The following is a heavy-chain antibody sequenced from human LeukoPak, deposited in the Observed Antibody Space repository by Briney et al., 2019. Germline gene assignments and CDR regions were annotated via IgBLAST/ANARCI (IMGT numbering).Heavy chain of an antibody. Sequence: PSQTLSLTCTVSGGSISSDNYFWNWIRQPAGKGLEWIGRIYTSVSTNYNPSLKSRVTMSVDTSKNQFSLKLSSVTAADTAVYYCARRSGYYSSGYFDYWGQGTLVTVSS. J-gene: IGHJ4*02. CDR1: GGSISSDNYF. CDR3: ARRSGYYSSGYFDY. V-gene: IGHV4-61*02. CDR2: IYTSVST. D-gene: IGHD3-22*01.